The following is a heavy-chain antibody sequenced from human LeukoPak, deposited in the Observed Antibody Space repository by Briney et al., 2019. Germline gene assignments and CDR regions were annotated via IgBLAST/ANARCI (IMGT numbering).Heavy chain of an antibody. D-gene: IGHD3-10*01. CDR2: ISGSGGKT. Sequence: GGSLRLSCAASGFTFSSYAMSWVRQAPGKGLEWVSGISGSGGKTYYADSVKGRFTISRDNSKNTLYLQMNSLRDEDTAVYYCAKERSTDMGWFGELFERGKGTLVTVSS. V-gene: IGHV3-23*01. CDR3: AKERSTDMGWFGELFE. CDR1: GFTFSSYA. J-gene: IGHJ4*02.